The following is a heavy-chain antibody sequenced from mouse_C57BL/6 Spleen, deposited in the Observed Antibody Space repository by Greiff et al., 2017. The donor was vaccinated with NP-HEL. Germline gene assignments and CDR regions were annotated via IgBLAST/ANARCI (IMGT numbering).Heavy chain of an antibody. V-gene: IGHV3-6*01. CDR2: ISYDGSN. J-gene: IGHJ4*01. Sequence: EVKLMESGPGLVKPSQSLSLTCSVTGYSITSGSYWNWIRQFPGNKLEWMCYISYDGSNNYNPSLKNRISITRDTSKNPFFLKLNSVTTEDTATYYCASFRWLPYYYAMDYWGQGTSVTVSS. D-gene: IGHD2-3*01. CDR3: ASFRWLPYYYAMDY. CDR1: GYSITSGSY.